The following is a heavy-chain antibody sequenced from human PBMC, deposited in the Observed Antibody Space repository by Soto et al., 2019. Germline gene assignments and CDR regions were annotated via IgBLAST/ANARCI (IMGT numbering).Heavy chain of an antibody. CDR3: AKGAYYYDSSGYYYFDY. D-gene: IGHD3-22*01. V-gene: IGHV3-23*01. CDR2: ISGSGGST. J-gene: IGHJ4*02. CDR1: GFTFSSYA. Sequence: GGSLRLSCAASGFTFSSYAMSWVRQAPGKGLEWVSAISGSGGSTYYADSVNGRFTISRDNSKNTLYLQMNSLRAEDTAVYYCAKGAYYYDSSGYYYFDYWGQGTLVTVSS.